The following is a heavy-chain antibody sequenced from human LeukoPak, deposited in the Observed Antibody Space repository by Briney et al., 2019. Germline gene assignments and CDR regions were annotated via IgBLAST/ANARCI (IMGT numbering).Heavy chain of an antibody. D-gene: IGHD1-14*01. V-gene: IGHV3-23*01. J-gene: IGHJ4*02. CDR2: ISGTGGYT. CDR1: GFTFRRHA. CDR3: ARVNLGANDY. Sequence: GGSLRLSCAASGFTFRRHAMSWVRQAPGKGLEWVSLISGTGGYTQYADSVKGRFTISRDNSKNTVYLQMNSLRDEDTAVYNCARVNLGANDYWDQGTLVTVSS.